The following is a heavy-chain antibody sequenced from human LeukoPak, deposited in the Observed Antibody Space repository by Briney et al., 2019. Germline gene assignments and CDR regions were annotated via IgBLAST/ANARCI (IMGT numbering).Heavy chain of an antibody. V-gene: IGHV1-69*04. D-gene: IGHD4-23*01. CDR2: IIPILGIA. Sequence: ASVKVSCKASGGTFSSYAISWVRQAPGQGLEWMGRIIPILGIANYAQKFQGRVTITADKSTSTAYMELSSLRSEDTAVYYCARAPTVVTPFDYWGQGTLVTVSS. J-gene: IGHJ4*02. CDR1: GGTFSSYA. CDR3: ARAPTVVTPFDY.